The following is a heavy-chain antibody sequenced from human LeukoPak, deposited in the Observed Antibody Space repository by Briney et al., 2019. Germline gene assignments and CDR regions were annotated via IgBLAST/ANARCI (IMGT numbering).Heavy chain of an antibody. CDR1: GGSISSYY. CDR3: ASSYCSGGSCYSLGFDY. D-gene: IGHD2-15*01. J-gene: IGHJ4*02. Sequence: PSETLSLTCTVSGGSISSYYWNWIRQPPGKGLEWIGYIYYSGSTNYNPSLKSRVTISVDTSKNQFSLKLSSVTAADTAVYYCASSYCSGGSCYSLGFDYWGQGTLVTVSS. V-gene: IGHV4-59*01. CDR2: IYYSGST.